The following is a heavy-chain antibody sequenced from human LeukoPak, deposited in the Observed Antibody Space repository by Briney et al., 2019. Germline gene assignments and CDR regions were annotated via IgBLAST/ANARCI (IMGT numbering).Heavy chain of an antibody. Sequence: SETLSLTCTVSGGSVSSYYWSWIRQPPGKGLEWIGYIYYSGNTNYNPSLKSRVTISVDTSKNQFSLKLSSVTAADTAVYYCATYSYGYYFDYWGQGTLVTVSS. D-gene: IGHD5-18*01. CDR3: ATYSYGYYFDY. CDR2: IYYSGNT. CDR1: GGSVSSYY. V-gene: IGHV4-59*08. J-gene: IGHJ4*02.